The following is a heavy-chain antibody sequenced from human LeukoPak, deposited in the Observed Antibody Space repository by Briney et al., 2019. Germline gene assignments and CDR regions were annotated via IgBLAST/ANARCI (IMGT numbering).Heavy chain of an antibody. J-gene: IGHJ4*02. CDR3: AREVSSGWYDY. V-gene: IGHV1-18*04. D-gene: IGHD6-19*01. CDR2: ISAYNGNT. CDR1: GYTFTGYY. Sequence: GASVKVSCKASGYTFTGYYMHWVRQAPGQGLEWMGWISAYNGNTNYAQKLQGRVTMTTDTSTSTAYMELRSLRSDDTAVYYCAREVSSGWYDYWGQGTLVTVSS.